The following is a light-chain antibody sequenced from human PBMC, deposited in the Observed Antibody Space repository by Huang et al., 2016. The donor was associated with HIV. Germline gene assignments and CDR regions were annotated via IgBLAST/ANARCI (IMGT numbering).Light chain of an antibody. J-gene: IGKJ3*01. CDR3: QQSSSPPPT. V-gene: IGKV1-39*01. CDR2: GAS. Sequence: DIQMTQSPSSLSASVGDRVTINCRATQSVTKYLNWYQQKPGKAPKLLIYGASSLQTVVPSRFCGSGSGTDFTLTISSLQPEDFATYYCQQSSSPPPTFGPGTKVDIK. CDR1: QSVTKY.